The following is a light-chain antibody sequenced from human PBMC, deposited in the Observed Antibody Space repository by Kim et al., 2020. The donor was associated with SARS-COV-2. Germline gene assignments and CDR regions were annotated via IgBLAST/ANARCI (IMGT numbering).Light chain of an antibody. CDR1: GSNIGADYG. Sequence: GSNIGADYGVHWYQQLPGTAPRVLIYLDSNRPSGVPDRFSASKSGTSASLAITGLQAEDEADYYCQSYDNRLGGFVFGSGTKVTVL. J-gene: IGLJ1*01. CDR2: LDS. CDR3: QSYDNRLGGFV. V-gene: IGLV1-40*01.